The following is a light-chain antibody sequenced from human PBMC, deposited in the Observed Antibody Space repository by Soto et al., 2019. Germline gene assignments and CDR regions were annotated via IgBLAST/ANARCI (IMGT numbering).Light chain of an antibody. J-gene: IGKJ1*01. CDR3: HQYSRSPGT. V-gene: IGKV3-20*01. CDR2: GAF. Sequence: TVLTQSPAILSFFPGERAKLSCRPSETVNSAYLAWYQQRPGQAPRLLMYGAFNRARGIPDRFSGSGSGADFTLTINRLQPADFAVYYCHQYSRSPGTFGQGTKVDIK. CDR1: ETVNSAY.